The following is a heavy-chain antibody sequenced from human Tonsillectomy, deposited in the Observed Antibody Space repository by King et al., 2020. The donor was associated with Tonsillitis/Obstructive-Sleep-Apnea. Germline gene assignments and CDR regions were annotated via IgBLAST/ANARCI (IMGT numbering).Heavy chain of an antibody. J-gene: IGHJ6*03. CDR3: ARLVVPAAIGRYYYYYMDV. CDR2: ISYSGST. Sequence: VQLQESGPGLVKPSETLSLTCTVSGGSISSYYWSWIRQPPGKGLEWIGYISYSGSTNYNPSLLSRLTISVDTSKYPFSLKLRSVTAADTAVYYCARLVVPAAIGRYYYYYMDVWGKGTTVTVSS. D-gene: IGHD2-2*01. CDR1: GGSISSYY. V-gene: IGHV4-59*01.